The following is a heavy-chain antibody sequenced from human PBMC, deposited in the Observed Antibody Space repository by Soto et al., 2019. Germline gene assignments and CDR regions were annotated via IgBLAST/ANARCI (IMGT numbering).Heavy chain of an antibody. CDR1: GGSISSSNW. CDR3: ARSGYSSGWSPNGMDV. D-gene: IGHD6-19*01. J-gene: IGHJ6*02. CDR2: IYHSGST. V-gene: IGHV4-4*02. Sequence: SETLSLTCAVSGGSISSSNWWSWVRQPPGKGLEWIGEIYHSGSTYYNPSLKSRVTISVDTSKNQFSLKLSSVTAADTAVYYCARSGYSSGWSPNGMDVWGQGTTVTVSS.